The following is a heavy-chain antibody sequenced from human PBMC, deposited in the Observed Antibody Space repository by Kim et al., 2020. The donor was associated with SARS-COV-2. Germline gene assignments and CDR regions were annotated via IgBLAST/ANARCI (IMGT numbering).Heavy chain of an antibody. D-gene: IGHD2-8*02. Sequence: GGSLRLSCAVAGFNFRNYAMHWVRQAPGKGLEWVALISSDGSNDYYGDTVKGRFTISRDNSRNTLYLQMNTLRPEDTAVYYCAKDSNGGTAWWGIFDYWGQGSLVTVSS. CDR3: AKDSNGGTAWWGIFDY. V-gene: IGHV3-30*18. J-gene: IGHJ4*02. CDR2: ISSDGSND. CDR1: GFNFRNYA.